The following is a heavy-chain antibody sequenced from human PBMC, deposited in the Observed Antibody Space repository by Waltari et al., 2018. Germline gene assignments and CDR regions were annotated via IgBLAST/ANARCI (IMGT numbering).Heavy chain of an antibody. CDR3: ARESGLSTSWYPGFDL. CDR2: LYPHGGDT. V-gene: IGHV1-2*06. CDR1: GYASTSYH. Sequence: HVQHGQLGPDVNKPEDSVRVCSKAPGYASTSYHMRWLRIAPGQGVRQGAGQRLQWRERLYPHGGDTSYARKLQNTVTMTRVTTVNTASMVQGRLTSDDAAVYFSARESGLSTSWYPGFDLWGQGTLVTVAS. J-gene: IGHJ5*02. D-gene: IGHD6-13*01.